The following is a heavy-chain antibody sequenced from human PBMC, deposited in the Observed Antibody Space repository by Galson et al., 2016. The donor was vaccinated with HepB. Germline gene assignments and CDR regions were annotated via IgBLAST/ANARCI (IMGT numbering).Heavy chain of an antibody. V-gene: IGHV6-1*01. CDR1: GDSVSSNSAA. D-gene: IGHD6-19*01. CDR3: ARDLREALAGTGYYSYGLDV. Sequence: CAISGDSVSSNSAAWNWIRQSPSRGLEWLGRTYYRSKWYNEYAVSVKSRITINPDTSKNQFSLQLNSVTPEDTAVYYCARDLREALAGTGYYSYGLDVWGQGTTVTVSS. J-gene: IGHJ6*02. CDR2: TYYRSKWYN.